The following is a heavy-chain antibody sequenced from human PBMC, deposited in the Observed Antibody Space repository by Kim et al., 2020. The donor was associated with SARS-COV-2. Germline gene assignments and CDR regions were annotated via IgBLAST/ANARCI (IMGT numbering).Heavy chain of an antibody. D-gene: IGHD6-19*01. Sequence: GGSLRLSCAASGFAFSTYSINWVRQAQGKGLEWLSYISSSSSTIYYADSVRGRFTISRDNAENSEYLQMNSLGDEDTAVYYCARVGRSGWTDDYWGQGTLVTVSS. J-gene: IGHJ4*02. CDR1: GFAFSTYS. V-gene: IGHV3-48*02. CDR3: ARVGRSGWTDDY. CDR2: ISSSSSTI.